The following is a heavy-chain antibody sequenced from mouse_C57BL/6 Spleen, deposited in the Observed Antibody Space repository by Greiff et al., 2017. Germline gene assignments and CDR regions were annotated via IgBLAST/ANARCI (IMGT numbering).Heavy chain of an antibody. Sequence: EVQVVESGGGLVKPGGSLKLSCAASGFTFSSYAMSWVRQTPEKRLEWVATISDGGSYTYYPDNVKGRFTISRDNAKNNLYLQMSHLKSEDTAMYYCARDYYGNYPSYFDYWGQGTTRTVSS. J-gene: IGHJ2*01. CDR1: GFTFSSYA. V-gene: IGHV5-4*01. CDR2: ISDGGSYT. CDR3: ARDYYGNYPSYFDY. D-gene: IGHD2-1*01.